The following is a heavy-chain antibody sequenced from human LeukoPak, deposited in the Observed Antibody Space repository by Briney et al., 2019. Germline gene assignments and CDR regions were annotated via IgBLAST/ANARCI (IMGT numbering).Heavy chain of an antibody. CDR2: ISGTGDST. D-gene: IGHD7-27*01. CDR1: GFTLYRLA. CDR3: ARGFLGTAYFDY. J-gene: IGHJ4*02. Sequence: GGSLTLSCVPSGFTLYRLAVLCPRQAPGKGLDYVSAISGTGDSTYYANSVKGRFTISRDNSKNTLYLQMGSLRAEDMAVYYCARGFLGTAYFDYWGQGTLVTVSS. V-gene: IGHV3-64*01.